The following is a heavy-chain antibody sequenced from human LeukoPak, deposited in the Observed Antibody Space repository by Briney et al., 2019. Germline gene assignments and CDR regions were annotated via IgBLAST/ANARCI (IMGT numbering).Heavy chain of an antibody. CDR2: IIPIFGTA. CDR1: GYTFTSYA. CDR3: ASNDILTGYDDAFDI. V-gene: IGHV1-69*13. D-gene: IGHD3-9*01. Sequence: SVKVSCKASGYTFTSYAMNWVRQAPGQGLEWMGGIIPIFGTANYAQKFQGRVTITADESTSTAYMELSSLRSEDTAVYYCASNDILTGYDDAFDIWGQGTMVTVSS. J-gene: IGHJ3*02.